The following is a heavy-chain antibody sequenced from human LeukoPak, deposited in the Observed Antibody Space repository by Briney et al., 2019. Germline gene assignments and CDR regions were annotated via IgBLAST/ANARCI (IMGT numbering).Heavy chain of an antibody. J-gene: IGHJ4*02. CDR2: IYYSGST. CDR1: GGSISSYY. D-gene: IGHD6-6*01. Sequence: SETLSLTCTVSGGSISSYYWSWIRQPPGKGLEWIGYIYYSGSTNYNPSLKSRVTISVDTSKNQFSLKLSSVTAADTAVYYCASMYSSSSASGFDYWGQGTLVTVSS. CDR3: ASMYSSSSASGFDY. V-gene: IGHV4-59*01.